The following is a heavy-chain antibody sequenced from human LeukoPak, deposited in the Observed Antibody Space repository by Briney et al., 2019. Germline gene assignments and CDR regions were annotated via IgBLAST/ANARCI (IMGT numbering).Heavy chain of an antibody. J-gene: IGHJ3*02. Sequence: GGSLRLSCAASGFTFSSYGMHWVRQAPGKGLEWVAFIRYDGSNKYYADSVKGRFTISRDNSKNTLYLQMNSLRAEDTAVYYCAKDLPEGAYHYDSSGYYPLDAFDIWGQGTMVTVSS. CDR1: GFTFSSYG. CDR2: IRYDGSNK. V-gene: IGHV3-30*02. D-gene: IGHD3-22*01. CDR3: AKDLPEGAYHYDSSGYYPLDAFDI.